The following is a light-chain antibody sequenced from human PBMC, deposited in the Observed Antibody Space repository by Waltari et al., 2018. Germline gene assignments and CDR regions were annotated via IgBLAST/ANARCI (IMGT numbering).Light chain of an antibody. CDR3: QQRHNWPLT. CDR2: DTS. CDR1: QSVRSY. J-gene: IGKJ4*01. V-gene: IGKV3-11*01. Sequence: EIVLTQSPATLSLSPGERATLPFRASQSVRSYLAWYQQKPGQAPRLLIDDTSNRASGIPARFSGSGSGTDFSLSISSLEPEDFAVYYCQQRHNWPLTFGGGTKVEIK.